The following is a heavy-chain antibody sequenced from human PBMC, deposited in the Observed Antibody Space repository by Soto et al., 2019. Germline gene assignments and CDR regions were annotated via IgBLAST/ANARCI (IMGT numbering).Heavy chain of an antibody. V-gene: IGHV4-4*02. CDR2: IYHTGST. J-gene: IGHJ4*02. CDR3: ATRTFGSNAFFDT. CDR1: GGSISSTNW. D-gene: IGHD3-10*01. Sequence: SETLSLTCVVSGGSISSTNWWTWVRQTPGKGLEWIGEIYHTGSTKYNPSLKSRAIISLDTSKNQFSLNLSSVTAADTAVYYCATRTFGSNAFFDTWGQGALVTVSS.